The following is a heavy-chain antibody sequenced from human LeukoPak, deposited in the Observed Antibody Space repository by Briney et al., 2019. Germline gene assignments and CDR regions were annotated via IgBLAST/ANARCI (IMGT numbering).Heavy chain of an antibody. Sequence: EASVKVSCKASGGTFSSYAISWVRQAPGQWLEWMGGIIPIFGTANYAQKFQGRVTITTDESTSTAYMELSSLRSEDTAVYYCARAGFSALDAFDIWGQGTMVTVSS. CDR2: IIPIFGTA. CDR1: GGTFSSYA. D-gene: IGHD3-3*02. J-gene: IGHJ3*02. CDR3: ARAGFSALDAFDI. V-gene: IGHV1-69*05.